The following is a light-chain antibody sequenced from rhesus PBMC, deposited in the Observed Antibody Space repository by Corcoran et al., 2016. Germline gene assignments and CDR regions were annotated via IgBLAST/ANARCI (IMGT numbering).Light chain of an antibody. V-gene: IGLV2S9*01. CDR3: CSYRSASTYV. J-gene: IGLJ6*01. Sequence: QSALTQPPSVSKSLGQSVTISCTGTSSDIGGYNDVSWYQQHPGTAPRLLIYDVSKRPSGVSDRFSGSKSDNTASLTISGLQAEDEADYYCCSYRSASTYVFGSGTTLTVL. CDR1: SSDIGGYND. CDR2: DVS.